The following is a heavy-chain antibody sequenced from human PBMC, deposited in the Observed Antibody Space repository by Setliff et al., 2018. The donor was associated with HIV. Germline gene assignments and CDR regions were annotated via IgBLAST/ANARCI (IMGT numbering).Heavy chain of an antibody. J-gene: IGHJ3*02. Sequence: SETLSLTCAVYGGSFSDNYWSWIRQSPGKGLEWIGEINHSGRTNYNPSLKSRVTTSVDTSKNQFSLKLSSVTAADTAVYYCARHCGGYDSSGYYYVVKGPGAFDIWGQGTMVTVSS. CDR3: ARHCGGYDSSGYYYVVKGPGAFDI. CDR1: GGSFSDNY. D-gene: IGHD3-22*01. V-gene: IGHV4-34*01. CDR2: INHSGRT.